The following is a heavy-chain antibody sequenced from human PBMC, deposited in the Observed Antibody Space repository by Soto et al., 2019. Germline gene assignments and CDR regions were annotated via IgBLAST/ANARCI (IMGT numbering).Heavy chain of an antibody. CDR1: GYTFTSYD. J-gene: IGHJ4*02. CDR2: MNPNSGNT. CDR3: ARGGYYDFWSGYSPFDY. V-gene: IGHV1-8*01. D-gene: IGHD3-3*01. Sequence: GASVKVSCKASGYTFTSYDINWVRQATGQGLEWMGWMNPNSGNTGYAQKFQGRVTMTRNTSISTAYMELSSLRSEDTAVYYCARGGYYDFWSGYSPFDYWGQGTLVTVSS.